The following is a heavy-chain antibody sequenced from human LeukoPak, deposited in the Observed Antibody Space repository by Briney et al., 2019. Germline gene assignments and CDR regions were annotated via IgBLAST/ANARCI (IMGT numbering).Heavy chain of an antibody. Sequence: GGSLRLSCAASGITFNEIWMTWVRQAPGKGLEWVGRVKSENDGGTIDYAAAVKDRFIISRDDSKNMLYLQMNSLKTEDTAMYYCTTPDSRGSGSKWSLNHWGQGTPVTVSS. CDR3: TTPDSRGSGSKWSLNH. J-gene: IGHJ4*02. CDR2: VKSENDGGTI. CDR1: GITFNEIW. V-gene: IGHV3-15*01. D-gene: IGHD3-22*01.